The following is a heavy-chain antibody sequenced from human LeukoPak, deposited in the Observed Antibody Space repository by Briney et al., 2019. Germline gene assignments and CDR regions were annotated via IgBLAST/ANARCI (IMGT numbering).Heavy chain of an antibody. CDR2: ISSSSSYI. CDR1: GFTFSSYS. Sequence: GGSLRLSCAASGFTFSSYSMNWVRQAPGKGLEWVSSISSSSSYIYYADSVKGRFTISRDNAKNSLYLQMNSLRAEDTAVYYCARDLRVGTAMDYFDYWGQGTLVTVSS. D-gene: IGHD5-18*01. J-gene: IGHJ4*02. CDR3: ARDLRVGTAMDYFDY. V-gene: IGHV3-21*01.